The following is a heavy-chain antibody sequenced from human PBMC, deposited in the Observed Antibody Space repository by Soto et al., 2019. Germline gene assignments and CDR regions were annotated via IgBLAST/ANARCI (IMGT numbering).Heavy chain of an antibody. CDR3: KIHDYGDYGFDY. CDR1: GYTFTSYG. J-gene: IGHJ4*02. D-gene: IGHD4-17*01. V-gene: IGHV1-18*01. CDR2: ISAYKGNT. Sequence: ASVKVSCKASGYTFTSYGISWVRQAPGQGLEWMGWISAYKGNTNYAQKLQGRVTMTTDTSTSTAYMELRSLRSDDTAVYYGKIHDYGDYGFDYWGQGTLVTVSS.